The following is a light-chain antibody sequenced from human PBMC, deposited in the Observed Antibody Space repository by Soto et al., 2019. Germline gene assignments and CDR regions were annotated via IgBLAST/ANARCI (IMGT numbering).Light chain of an antibody. CDR3: QYYYESSP. CDR1: QSVSTNQ. Sequence: DIVMTQSPATLSVSSGERATLSCRASQSVSTNQLAWYQQKPGQAPRLLIYGASSRATGIADRFSGSGSGTDFTLTISRLEPEDFAVYYCQYYYESSPFGRGNKVDIK. CDR2: GAS. V-gene: IGKV3-20*01. J-gene: IGKJ4*01.